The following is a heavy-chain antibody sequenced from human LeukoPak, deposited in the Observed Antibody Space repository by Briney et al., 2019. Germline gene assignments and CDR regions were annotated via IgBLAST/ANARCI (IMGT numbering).Heavy chain of an antibody. D-gene: IGHD5-12*01. J-gene: IGHJ5*02. CDR2: IIPILGIA. Sequence: SVTVSCKASGGTFSSYTISWVRQAPGQGLEWMGRIIPILGIANYAQKFQGRVTITADKSTSTAYMELSSLRSEDTAVYYCARDLMVATRHNWFDPWGQGTLVTVSS. CDR1: GGTFSSYT. CDR3: ARDLMVATRHNWFDP. V-gene: IGHV1-69*04.